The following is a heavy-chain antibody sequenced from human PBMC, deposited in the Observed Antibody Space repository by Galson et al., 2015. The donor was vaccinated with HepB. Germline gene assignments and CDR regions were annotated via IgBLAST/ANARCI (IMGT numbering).Heavy chain of an antibody. J-gene: IGHJ4*02. CDR3: ARANSSSWHYFDY. CDR1: GFTFSDYT. D-gene: IGHD6-13*01. CDR2: ISYDGSQK. Sequence: SLRLSCAASGFTFSDYTLHWVRQAPGKGLEWVAVISYDGSQKYYADSVKGRFTISRDNSKNTLYLQMSSLRLEETAVYYCARANSSSWHYFDYWGQGTLVTVSS. V-gene: IGHV3-30-3*01.